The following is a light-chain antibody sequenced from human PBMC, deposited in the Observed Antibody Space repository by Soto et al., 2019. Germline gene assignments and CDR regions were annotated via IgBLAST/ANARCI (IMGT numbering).Light chain of an antibody. J-gene: IGLJ3*02. CDR2: LEGSGSY. CDR1: SGHSSNI. V-gene: IGLV4-60*02. CDR3: ETWDSNTRV. Sequence: QLVLTQSSSASASLGSSVKLTCTLSSGHSSNIIAWHQQHPGKAPRYLMKLEGSGSYNKGSGVPDRFSGSRSGADRYLTISNLQFEDEADYYCETWDSNTRVFGGGTKLTVL.